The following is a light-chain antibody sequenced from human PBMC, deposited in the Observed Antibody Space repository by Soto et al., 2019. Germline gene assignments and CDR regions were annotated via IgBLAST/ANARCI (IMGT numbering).Light chain of an antibody. CDR3: SSYTSSSTLGV. V-gene: IGLV2-14*01. CDR2: EVS. Sequence: QSVLTQPASVSGSPGQSITIACTGTMSDVGGYNYVSWYQQHPGKAPKLMIYEVSNRPSGVSNRFSGSKSGNTASLTISGLQAEDEADYYCSSYTSSSTLGVFGTGTKVTVL. CDR1: MSDVGGYNY. J-gene: IGLJ1*01.